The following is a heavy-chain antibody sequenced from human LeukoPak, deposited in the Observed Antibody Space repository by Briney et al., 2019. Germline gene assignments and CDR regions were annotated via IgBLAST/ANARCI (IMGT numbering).Heavy chain of an antibody. J-gene: IGHJ4*02. CDR1: GLTVSSNY. V-gene: IGHV3-53*01. CDR3: ARDGSYGHGYFDY. D-gene: IGHD5-18*01. Sequence: PGGSLRLSCAASGLTVSSNYMGWVRQAPGKELEWVSLIYSGGSTYYTDSVKGRFTISRDTSKNTLYLQMNSLRAEDTAVYFCARDGSYGHGYFDYWGQGTLVTVSS. CDR2: IYSGGST.